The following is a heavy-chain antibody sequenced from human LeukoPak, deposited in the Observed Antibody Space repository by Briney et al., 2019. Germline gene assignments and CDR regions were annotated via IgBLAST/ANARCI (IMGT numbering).Heavy chain of an antibody. Sequence: GGSLRLSCAASGFTFDDYAMHWVRQAPGKGLEWVSGISWNSGSIGYADSVKGRFTISRDNAKNSLYLQMNSLRAEDTALHYCAKDSSSYYYYGMDVWGQGTTVTVSS. D-gene: IGHD6-13*01. CDR2: ISWNSGSI. CDR3: AKDSSSYYYYGMDV. CDR1: GFTFDDYA. J-gene: IGHJ6*02. V-gene: IGHV3-9*01.